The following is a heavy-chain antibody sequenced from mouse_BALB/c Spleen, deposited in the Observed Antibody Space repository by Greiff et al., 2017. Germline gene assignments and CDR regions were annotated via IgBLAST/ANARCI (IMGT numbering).Heavy chain of an antibody. D-gene: IGHD2-2*01. Sequence: VQGVESGPGLVAPSQSLSITCTVSGFSLTSYGVHWVRQPPGKGLEWLGVIWAGGSTNYNSALMSRLSISKDNSKSQVFLKMNSLQTDDTAMYYCATSMVKWYFDVWGAGTTVTVSS. CDR3: ATSMVKWYFDV. CDR2: IWAGGST. V-gene: IGHV2-9*02. CDR1: GFSLTSYG. J-gene: IGHJ1*01.